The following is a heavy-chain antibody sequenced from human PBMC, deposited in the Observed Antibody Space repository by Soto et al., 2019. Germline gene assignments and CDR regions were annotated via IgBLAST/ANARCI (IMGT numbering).Heavy chain of an antibody. D-gene: IGHD2-2*01. Sequence: PGGSLRLSCAASGFTFSSYGMHWVRQAPGKGLEWVAVISYDGSNKYYADSVKGRFTISRDNSKNTLYLQMNSLRAEDTAVYYCAKDTRYCSSTSCSGYYYYYGMDVWGQGTTVTSP. V-gene: IGHV3-30*18. CDR1: GFTFSSYG. CDR2: ISYDGSNK. J-gene: IGHJ6*02. CDR3: AKDTRYCSSTSCSGYYYYYGMDV.